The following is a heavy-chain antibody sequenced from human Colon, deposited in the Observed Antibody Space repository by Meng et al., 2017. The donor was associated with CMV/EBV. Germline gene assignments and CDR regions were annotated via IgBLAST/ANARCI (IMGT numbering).Heavy chain of an antibody. CDR2: INSDGSST. V-gene: IGHV3-74*01. CDR1: GFTFSSYW. D-gene: IGHD2-2*01. Sequence: ESLKISCAASGFTFSSYWMHWVRQAPGKGLVWVSRINSDGSSTSYADSVKGRFTISRDNAKNTLYLQMNSLRAEDTAVYYCARDYCSSTSCYVDYWGQGTLVTVSS. J-gene: IGHJ4*02. CDR3: ARDYCSSTSCYVDY.